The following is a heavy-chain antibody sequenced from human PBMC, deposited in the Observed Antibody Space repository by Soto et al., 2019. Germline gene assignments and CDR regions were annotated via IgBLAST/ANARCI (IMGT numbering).Heavy chain of an antibody. V-gene: IGHV4-30-2*01. CDR2: IYHSGST. J-gene: IGHJ6*02. D-gene: IGHD6-19*01. CDR3: ARDGAVAGYYYGMDV. Sequence: PSETLSLTCAVSGGSISSGGNSWSWIRQPPGKGLEWIGYIYHSGSTYYNPSLKSRVTISVDRSKNQFSLKLSSVTAADTAVYYCARDGAVAGYYYGMDVWGQGTTVTVSS. CDR1: GGSISSGGNS.